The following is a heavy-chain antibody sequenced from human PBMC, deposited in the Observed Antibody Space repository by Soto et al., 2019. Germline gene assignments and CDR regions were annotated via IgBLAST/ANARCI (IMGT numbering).Heavy chain of an antibody. Sequence: EEQLLESGGGLVQPGGSLRLSCAASGFTFSNYAMSWVRQAPGKGLEWVSVIYSGGSTYYADSVKGRFTISRDNSKNTLYLQMNSLRAEDTAVYYCARDLVVGAADYWGQGTLVTVSS. J-gene: IGHJ4*02. CDR2: IYSGGST. V-gene: IGHV3-23*03. D-gene: IGHD1-26*01. CDR3: ARDLVVGAADY. CDR1: GFTFSNYA.